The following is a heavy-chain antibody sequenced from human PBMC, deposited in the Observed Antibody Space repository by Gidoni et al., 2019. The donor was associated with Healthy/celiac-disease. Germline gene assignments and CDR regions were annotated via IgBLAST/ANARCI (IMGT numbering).Heavy chain of an antibody. CDR1: GFTFSSYA. V-gene: IGHV3-23*01. CDR2: ISGSGGST. Sequence: EVQLLESGGGLVQPGGSLRLSCAASGFTFSSYAMSGVRQAPGKGLEWDSAISGSGGSTYYADSVKGRFTISRDNSKNTLYLQMNSLRAEDTAVYYCAKGIGSSPKYYYYMDVWGKGTTVTVSS. D-gene: IGHD6-6*01. J-gene: IGHJ6*03. CDR3: AKGIGSSPKYYYYMDV.